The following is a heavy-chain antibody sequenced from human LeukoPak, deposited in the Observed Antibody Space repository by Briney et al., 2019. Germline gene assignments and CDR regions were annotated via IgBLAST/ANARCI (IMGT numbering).Heavy chain of an antibody. CDR2: VYNSGGT. V-gene: IGHV4-59*01. D-gene: IGHD3-16*01. CDR3: ARASVLLSADY. Sequence: SETLSLTCTVSGGFITSSFYWSWIRQSPGKGLEWIGYVYNSGGTKYNPSLKSRLTISVDTSKNQFSLNLSSVTAADTAVYYCARASVLLSADYWGQGTLVTVSS. J-gene: IGHJ4*02. CDR1: GGFITSSFY.